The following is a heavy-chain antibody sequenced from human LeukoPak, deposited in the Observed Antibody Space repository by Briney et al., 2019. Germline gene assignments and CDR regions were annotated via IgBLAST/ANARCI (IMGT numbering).Heavy chain of an antibody. Sequence: PGGSLRLSCAAYGFTFSSYAMSWVRQAPGKGLEWVSDISGSGGSTYYADSVKGRFTISRDNSKDTLYLQMNSLRAEDTAVYYCAKGIEPAASIFDYWGQGTLVTVSP. D-gene: IGHD2-2*01. V-gene: IGHV3-23*01. CDR2: ISGSGGST. J-gene: IGHJ4*02. CDR3: AKGIEPAASIFDY. CDR1: GFTFSSYA.